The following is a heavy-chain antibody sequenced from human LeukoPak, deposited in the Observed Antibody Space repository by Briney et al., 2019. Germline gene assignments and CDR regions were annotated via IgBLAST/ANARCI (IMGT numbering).Heavy chain of an antibody. CDR3: ARGYCGGDCYGD. CDR2: ISGSSRHI. CDR1: GFTFSDYF. D-gene: IGHD2-21*02. Sequence: PGGSLRLSCAASGFTFSDYFMNWVRQAPGKGLEYVSSISGSSRHIYYADSVRGRFTISRDNTKSSLYLQMNSLRVEDMAVYYCARGYCGGDCYGDWGQGTLVTVSS. V-gene: IGHV3-21*01. J-gene: IGHJ1*01.